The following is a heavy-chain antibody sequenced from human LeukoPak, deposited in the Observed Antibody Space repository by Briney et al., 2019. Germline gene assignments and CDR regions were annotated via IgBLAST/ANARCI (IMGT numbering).Heavy chain of an antibody. CDR3: AILGTGSS. CDR1: GGSISSSNYY. V-gene: IGHV4-39*01. J-gene: IGHJ5*02. D-gene: IGHD3-10*01. Sequence: SETLSLTCTVSGGSISSSNYYWGWIRQPPGRGLEWIGPIYYRGSTYYNPSLKSRVTISVDTSNNQFSLRLSSVTAADTAVYYCAILGTGSSWGQGTLVTVSS. CDR2: IYYRGST.